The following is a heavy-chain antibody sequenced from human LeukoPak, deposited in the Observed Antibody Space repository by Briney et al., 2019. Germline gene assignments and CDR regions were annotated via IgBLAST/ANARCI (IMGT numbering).Heavy chain of an antibody. CDR3: ARSSLGGFGELSAFDN. CDR2: VHYSGST. Sequence: SETLSLTCTVSGGSISSSSYNWGWLRRPPGKALEWIGSVHYSGSTYRNPSLRGRVTISVDTSKNLFSLQLNSVTAADTAVYYCARSSLGGFGELSAFDNWGQGTLVTVSS. CDR1: GGSISSSSYN. D-gene: IGHD3-10*01. J-gene: IGHJ4*02. V-gene: IGHV4-39*01.